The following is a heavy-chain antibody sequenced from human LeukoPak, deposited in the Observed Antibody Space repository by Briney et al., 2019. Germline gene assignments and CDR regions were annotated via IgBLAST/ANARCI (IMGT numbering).Heavy chain of an antibody. CDR2: IYSGGST. CDR1: GFTVSSNY. CDR3: ARDWGANYYDSSGYFDY. J-gene: IGHJ4*02. V-gene: IGHV3-66*01. Sequence: GGSLRLSCAASGFTVSSNYMSWVRQAPGKGLEWVSVIYSGGSTYYADSVKGRFTISRDNSKNTLYLQMNSLRAEDTAVYYCARDWGANYYDSSGYFDYWGQGTLVTVSS. D-gene: IGHD3-22*01.